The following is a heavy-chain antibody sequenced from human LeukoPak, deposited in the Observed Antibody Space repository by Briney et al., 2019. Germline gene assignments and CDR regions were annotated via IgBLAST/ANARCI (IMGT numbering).Heavy chain of an antibody. J-gene: IGHJ3*02. D-gene: IGHD5-24*01. CDR3: AREAERWPIDAFDI. CDR1: GGSVSSGSYY. Sequence: SETLSLTCTVSGGSVSSGSYYWSWIRQPPGKGLEWIGYIYYSGSTNYNPSLKSRVTISVDTSKNQFSLKLSSVTAADTAVYYCAREAERWPIDAFDIWGQGTMVTVSS. V-gene: IGHV4-61*01. CDR2: IYYSGST.